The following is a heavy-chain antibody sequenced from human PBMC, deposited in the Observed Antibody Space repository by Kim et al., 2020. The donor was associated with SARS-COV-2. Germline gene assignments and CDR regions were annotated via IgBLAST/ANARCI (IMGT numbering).Heavy chain of an antibody. Sequence: ASVTVSCKASGYTFTSYAMHWVRQAPGQRLEWMGWINAGNGNTKYSQKFQGRVTITRDTSASTAYMELSSLRSEDTAVYYCAREGGPLLWFGELFPSGMDVWGQGTTVTVSS. V-gene: IGHV1-3*01. CDR3: AREGGPLLWFGELFPSGMDV. J-gene: IGHJ6*02. CDR2: INAGNGNT. D-gene: IGHD3-10*01. CDR1: GYTFTSYA.